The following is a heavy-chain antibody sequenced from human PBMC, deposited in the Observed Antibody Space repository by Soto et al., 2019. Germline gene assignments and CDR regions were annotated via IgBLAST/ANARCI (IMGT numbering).Heavy chain of an antibody. J-gene: IGHJ6*02. CDR2: IPYDGGNR. Sequence: PGGSLRLSCAASGFSFGRYAMRWVRQAPGKGLEWVASIPYDGGNRKYEDSVKGRFTISRDNAKDMLYLHLSSLGPDDTSVYYCEREYLDYGPDVWGQGTSITVSS. CDR1: GFSFGRYA. CDR3: EREYLDYGPDV. V-gene: IGHV3-30-3*01.